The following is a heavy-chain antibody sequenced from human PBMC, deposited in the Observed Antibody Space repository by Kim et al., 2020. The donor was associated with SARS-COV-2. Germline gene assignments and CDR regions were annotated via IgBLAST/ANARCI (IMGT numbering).Heavy chain of an antibody. Sequence: GGSLRLSCAGSGFTFSNYWMSWVRQAPGKGLEWVANIKKDGTDKYYVDSVRGRFTVSRDNAKNSLFLQVNSLRAEDTAVYYCAVDGPHDGLAYWGQGTLVTVSS. J-gene: IGHJ4*02. D-gene: IGHD5-12*01. CDR1: GFTFSNYW. CDR3: AVDGPHDGLAY. V-gene: IGHV3-7*03. CDR2: IKKDGTDK.